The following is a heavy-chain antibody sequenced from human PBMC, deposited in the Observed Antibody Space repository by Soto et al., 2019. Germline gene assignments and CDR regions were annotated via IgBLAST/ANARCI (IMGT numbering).Heavy chain of an antibody. D-gene: IGHD1-26*01. CDR3: ARYSGKYQGPIDY. CDR2: ISYDGSNK. Sequence: QVQLVESGGGVVQPGRSLRLSCAAFGFTFSHYGIHWVRPAPGKGLGWLEVISYDGSNKHYADSVKGRFTVSRDNSKNTLYLQMNSLRAEDTAVYFCARYSGKYQGPIDYWGQGTLVTVSS. CDR1: GFTFSHYG. V-gene: IGHV3-30*03. J-gene: IGHJ4*02.